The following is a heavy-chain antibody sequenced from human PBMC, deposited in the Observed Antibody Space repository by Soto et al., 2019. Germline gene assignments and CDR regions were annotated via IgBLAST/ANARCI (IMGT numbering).Heavy chain of an antibody. J-gene: IGHJ6*03. V-gene: IGHV1-18*01. CDR1: GYTFTSYG. D-gene: IGHD4-17*01. Sequence: ASVKVSCKASGYTFTSYGISWVRQAPGQGLEWMGWISAYNGNTNYAQKLQGRVTMTTDTSTSTAYMELRSLRSDDTAVYYCASGAYDYGDYGPLGDYYYYMDVWGKGTTVTVSS. CDR2: ISAYNGNT. CDR3: ASGAYDYGDYGPLGDYYYYMDV.